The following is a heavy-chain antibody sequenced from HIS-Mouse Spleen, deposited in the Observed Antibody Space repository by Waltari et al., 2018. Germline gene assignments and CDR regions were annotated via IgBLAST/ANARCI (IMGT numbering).Heavy chain of an antibody. J-gene: IGHJ2*01. V-gene: IGHV4-39*07. CDR3: AREIPYSSSWYDWYFDL. D-gene: IGHD6-13*01. CDR1: GGSISSSSYY. Sequence: QLQLQESGPGLVKPSETLSLTCTVSGGSISSSSYYWGWLRQPPGKGLEGVWSIYYSGGTYNNPSRKSRVTISVDTSKKQFSLKLSSVTAADTAVYYCAREIPYSSSWYDWYFDLWGRGTLVTVSS. CDR2: IYYSGGT.